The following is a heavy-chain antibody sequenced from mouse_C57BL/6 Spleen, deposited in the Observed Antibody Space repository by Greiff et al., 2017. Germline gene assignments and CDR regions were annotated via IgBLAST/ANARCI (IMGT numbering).Heavy chain of an antibody. CDR3: EKNYYGSQFDY. CDR2: IYPGDGDT. D-gene: IGHD1-1*01. Sequence: QVQLQQSGPELVKPGASVKISCKASGYAFSSSWMNWVKQRPGKGLEWIGRIYPGDGDTNYNGKFKGKATLTADKSSSTAYMQLSSLTSEDSAVYFCEKNYYGSQFDYWGQGTTLTVSS. CDR1: GYAFSSSW. V-gene: IGHV1-82*01. J-gene: IGHJ2*01.